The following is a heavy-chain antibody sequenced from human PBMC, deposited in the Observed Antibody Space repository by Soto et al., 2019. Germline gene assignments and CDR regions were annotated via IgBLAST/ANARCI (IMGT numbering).Heavy chain of an antibody. J-gene: IGHJ6*02. CDR1: GYVFISYG. Sequence: QVQLVQSGPEVKKPGASVKVSCKTSGYVFISYGISWVRQAPGHGLEWVGWISAYTGKADYAQKFQGRVTTTTETSTSTAFLELWSLRSDDTAVYYCARDHLILPAHDFFYGSDVWGRGATVTVSS. CDR2: ISAYTGKA. CDR3: ARDHLILPAHDFFYGSDV. D-gene: IGHD2-21*02. V-gene: IGHV1-18*04.